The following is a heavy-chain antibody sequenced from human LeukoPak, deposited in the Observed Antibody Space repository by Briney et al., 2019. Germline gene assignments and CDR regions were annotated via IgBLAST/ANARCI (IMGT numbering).Heavy chain of an antibody. Sequence: SETLSLTCAAYGGSFSGYYWSWIRQPPGKGLEWIGEINHSGSTNYNPSLKSRVTISVDTSKNQFSLKLSSVTAADTAVYYCARGGILAEYYSGDFDYWGQGTLVTVSS. CDR2: INHSGST. CDR1: GGSFSGYY. J-gene: IGHJ4*02. V-gene: IGHV4-34*01. D-gene: IGHD2/OR15-2a*01. CDR3: ARGGILAEYYSGDFDY.